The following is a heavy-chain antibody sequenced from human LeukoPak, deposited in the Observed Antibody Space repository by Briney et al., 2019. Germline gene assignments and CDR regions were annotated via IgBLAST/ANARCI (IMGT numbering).Heavy chain of an antibody. CDR2: IKEDGSEK. CDR3: ASGGRYHFV. D-gene: IGHD3-16*02. CDR1: GFTFSSYW. Sequence: GGSLRLSCAASGFTFSSYWMSWFRQAPGKGLEWVAKIKEDGSEKSYVDSVKGRFTISRDNAKNSLYLQMNSLRAEDTAVYYCASGGRYHFVWGQGTLVTVSS. J-gene: IGHJ4*02. V-gene: IGHV3-7*01.